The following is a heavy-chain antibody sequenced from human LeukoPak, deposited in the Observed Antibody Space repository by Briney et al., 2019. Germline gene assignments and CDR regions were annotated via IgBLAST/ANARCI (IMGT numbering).Heavy chain of an antibody. CDR3: ARLYCSSTSCLFDY. D-gene: IGHD2-2*01. CDR2: MNPNSGNT. V-gene: IGHV1-8*01. Sequence: GASVKVSCKASGYTFTSYDINWVRQATGQGLEWMGWMNPNSGNTGYAQKFQGRVTMTRNTSISTAYMELSSLRSEDTAVYYCARLYCSSTSCLFDYWGQGTLVTVSS. CDR1: GYTFTSYD. J-gene: IGHJ4*02.